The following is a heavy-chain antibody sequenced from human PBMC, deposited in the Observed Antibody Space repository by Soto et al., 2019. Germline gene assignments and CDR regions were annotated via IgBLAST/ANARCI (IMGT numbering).Heavy chain of an antibody. CDR1: GGTFSTYT. CDR2: IIPLFGTA. J-gene: IGHJ5*02. Sequence: SVEVSFKASGGTFSTYTMTWVRQAPGQGLEWMGGIIPLFGTANYAQKFQGRVTITADESTSTVYMELSSLRSEDTAVYYCARSQDSSGYWNNCFDPWGQGTLVTVSS. D-gene: IGHD3-22*01. V-gene: IGHV1-69*13. CDR3: ARSQDSSGYWNNCFDP.